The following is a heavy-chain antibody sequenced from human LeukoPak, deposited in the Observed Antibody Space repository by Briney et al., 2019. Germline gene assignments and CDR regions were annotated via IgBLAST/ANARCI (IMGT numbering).Heavy chain of an antibody. CDR3: ARVPYGSGRRPFYGMDV. J-gene: IGHJ6*02. CDR1: GGSISSYY. V-gene: IGHV4-4*07. CDR2: IYTSGST. D-gene: IGHD3-10*01. Sequence: SETLSLTCTVSGGSISSYYWSWIRQPAGKGLEWIGRIYTSGSTNYNPSLKSRVTMSVDTSKDQFSLKLSSVTAADTAVYYCARVPYGSGRRPFYGMDVWGQGTTVTVSS.